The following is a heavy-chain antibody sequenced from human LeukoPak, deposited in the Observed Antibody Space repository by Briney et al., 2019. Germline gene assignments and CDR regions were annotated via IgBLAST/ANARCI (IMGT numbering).Heavy chain of an antibody. CDR2: IYHSGST. D-gene: IGHD3-22*01. J-gene: IGHJ4*02. Sequence: SETLSLTCAVSGGSISSNNWWGWVRQPPGKGLEWIGEIYHSGSTNYNPSLKSRVTISVDTSKNQFSLKLSSVTAADTAVYYCASVYDSSGYYPFWGQGTLVTVSS. CDR3: ASVYDSSGYYPF. V-gene: IGHV4-4*02. CDR1: GGSISSNNW.